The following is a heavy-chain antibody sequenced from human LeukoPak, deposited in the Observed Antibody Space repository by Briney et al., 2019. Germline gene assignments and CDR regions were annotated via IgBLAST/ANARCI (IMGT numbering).Heavy chain of an antibody. CDR3: AKDWIQFNRVFDCFDS. J-gene: IGHJ4*02. Sequence: QAGGSLRLSCATSGFPFETNAMSWVRQAPGKGLEWVATIGNTETFYADSVTGRFTISRDNSKNTVKLQMNRLRVEDTAIYYCAKDWIQFNRVFDCFDSWGQGTLVTVSS. V-gene: IGHV3-23*01. D-gene: IGHD5-18*01. CDR1: GFPFETNA. CDR2: IGNTET.